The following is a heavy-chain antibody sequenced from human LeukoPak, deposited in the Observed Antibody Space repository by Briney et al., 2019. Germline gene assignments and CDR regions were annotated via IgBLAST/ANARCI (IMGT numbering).Heavy chain of an antibody. J-gene: IGHJ4*02. CDR1: GFTFSSYA. D-gene: IGHD3-16*01. Sequence: GGSLRLSCAASGFTFSSYAMHWVRQAPGKGLEWVAVISYDGSNKYYADSVKGRFTISRDNSKNTLYLQMNSLRAEDTAVYYCARDKGAIDYWGQGTLATVSS. CDR3: ARDKGAIDY. V-gene: IGHV3-30-3*01. CDR2: ISYDGSNK.